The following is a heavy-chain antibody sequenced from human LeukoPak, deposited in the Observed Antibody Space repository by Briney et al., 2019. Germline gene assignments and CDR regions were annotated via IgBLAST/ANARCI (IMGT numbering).Heavy chain of an antibody. CDR2: INHSGST. D-gene: IGHD6-13*01. CDR3: AREGSSSSRSAFDY. J-gene: IGHJ4*02. V-gene: IGHV4-34*01. Sequence: SETLSLTCAVYGGSFSGYYWSWIRQPPGKGLEWIGEINHSGSTNYNPSLKSRVTISVDTSKNQFSLKLSSVTAADTAVYYCAREGSSSSRSAFDYWGQGTLVTVSS. CDR1: GGSFSGYY.